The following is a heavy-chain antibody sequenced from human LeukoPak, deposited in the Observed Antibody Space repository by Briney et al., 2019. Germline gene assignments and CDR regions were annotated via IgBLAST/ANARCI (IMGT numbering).Heavy chain of an antibody. CDR3: ARGWSGFDPLDY. J-gene: IGHJ4*02. Sequence: PSETLSLTCTVSGGSISSGSYYWSWIRQPAGKGLEWIGRIYTSGSTNYNPSLKSRVTISIDTSKNQFSLKLSSVTAADTAVYCCARGWSGFDPLDYWGQGTLVTVSS. CDR1: GGSISSGSYY. CDR2: IYTSGST. V-gene: IGHV4-61*02. D-gene: IGHD3-3*01.